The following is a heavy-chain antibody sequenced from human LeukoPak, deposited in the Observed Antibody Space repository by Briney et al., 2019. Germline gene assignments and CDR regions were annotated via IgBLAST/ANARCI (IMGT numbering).Heavy chain of an antibody. J-gene: IGHJ4*02. CDR2: INHSGST. D-gene: IGHD2-2*02. V-gene: IGHV4-34*01. CDR3: ARGRYCSSTSCYTPFDY. Sequence: KPSETLSLTCAVYGGSFSGYYWSWIRQPPGKGLEWIGEINHSGSTNYNPSLKSRVTISVDTSKNQFSLKLSSVTAADTAVYYCARGRYCSSTSCYTPFDYWGQGTLVTVSS. CDR1: GGSFSGYY.